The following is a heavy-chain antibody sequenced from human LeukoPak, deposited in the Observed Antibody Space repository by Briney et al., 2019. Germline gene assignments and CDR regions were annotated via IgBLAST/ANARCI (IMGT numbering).Heavy chain of an antibody. CDR3: ARDRPGSGSYSDY. D-gene: IGHD3-10*01. J-gene: IGHJ4*02. V-gene: IGHV1-69*13. Sequence: SVKVSCKASGGTFSSYATSWVRQAPGQGLEWMGGIIPIFGTANYAQKFQGRVTITADESTSTAYMELSSLRSEDTAVYYCARDRPGSGSYSDYWGQGTLVTVSS. CDR1: GGTFSSYA. CDR2: IIPIFGTA.